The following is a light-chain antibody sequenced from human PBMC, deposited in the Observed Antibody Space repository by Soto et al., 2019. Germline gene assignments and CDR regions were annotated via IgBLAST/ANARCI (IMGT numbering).Light chain of an antibody. J-gene: IGLJ2*01. CDR2: EDT. CDR1: SSDVGGYNY. V-gene: IGLV2-8*01. CDR3: SSFAGGGNPVL. Sequence: QSALTQPPSASGSLGQSVTISCTGTSSDVGGYNYVSRHQQHPGKAPKVMIYEDTKRPPGVPDRFSGSKSGNTASLTVSGLQAEDEADYYCSSFAGGGNPVLLGGGTKVTVL.